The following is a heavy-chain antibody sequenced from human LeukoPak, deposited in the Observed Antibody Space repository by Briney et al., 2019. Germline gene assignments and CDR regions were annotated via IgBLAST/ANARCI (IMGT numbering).Heavy chain of an antibody. J-gene: IGHJ4*02. CDR2: INHSGST. Sequence: PSETLTLTCAVYGGSFSGYYWSWIRQPPGKGLEWIGEINHSGSTNYNPSLKSRVTISVDTSKNQFSLKLSSVTAADTAVYYCASSFYYYDPHSIHNSGQGTLVTVSS. D-gene: IGHD3-22*01. CDR1: GGSFSGYY. V-gene: IGHV4-34*01. CDR3: ASSFYYYDPHSIHN.